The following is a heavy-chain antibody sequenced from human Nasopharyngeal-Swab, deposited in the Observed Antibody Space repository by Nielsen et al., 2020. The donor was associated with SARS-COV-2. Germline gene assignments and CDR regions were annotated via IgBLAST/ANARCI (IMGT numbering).Heavy chain of an antibody. J-gene: IGHJ4*02. CDR1: GYSFTSYW. D-gene: IGHD2-21*02. CDR2: IYPGDSDT. Sequence: GESLKISCKGSGYSFTSYWIGWVRQMPGKGLEWMGIIYPGDSDTRYSPSFQGQVTISADKSISTAYLQWSSLKASDTAMYYCARTYCGGDCLETFGYWGQGTLVTVSS. V-gene: IGHV5-51*01. CDR3: ARTYCGGDCLETFGY.